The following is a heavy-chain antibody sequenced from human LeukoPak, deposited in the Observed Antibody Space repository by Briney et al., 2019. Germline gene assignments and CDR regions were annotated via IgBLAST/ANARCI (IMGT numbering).Heavy chain of an antibody. J-gene: IGHJ4*02. CDR1: GGSISSHY. D-gene: IGHD6-13*01. Sequence: PSETLSLTCIVSGGSISSHYWSWIRQPPGKGLEWIGYIYYSGSTNYNPSLKSRVTISVDTSKNQFSLKLSSVTAADTAVYYCARGLMMAVAGRGEFHYWGQGTLVTVSS. V-gene: IGHV4-59*11. CDR2: IYYSGST. CDR3: ARGLMMAVAGRGEFHY.